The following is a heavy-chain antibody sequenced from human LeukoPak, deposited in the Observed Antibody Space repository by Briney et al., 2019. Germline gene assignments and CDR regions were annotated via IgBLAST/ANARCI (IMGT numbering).Heavy chain of an antibody. Sequence: SETLSLTCTVSGVSISSSSYYWGWIRQPPGKGLEWIGSIYYSGSAYYNPSLKSRVTISVDTSKNQFSLKLSSVTAADTAVYYCARHVTISGPYDASDIWGQGTMVTVSP. CDR1: GVSISSSSYY. J-gene: IGHJ3*02. V-gene: IGHV4-39*01. D-gene: IGHD5-24*01. CDR2: IYYSGSA. CDR3: ARHVTISGPYDASDI.